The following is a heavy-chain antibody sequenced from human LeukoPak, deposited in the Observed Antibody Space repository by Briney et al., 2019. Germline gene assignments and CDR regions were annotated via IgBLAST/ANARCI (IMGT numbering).Heavy chain of an antibody. CDR1: GGSIGSYH. D-gene: IGHD1-20*01. J-gene: IGHJ6*02. CDR3: ARVAYKGGMDV. V-gene: IGHV4-59*01. CDR2: IHYTWNA. Sequence: PSETLSLTCSVSGGSIGSYHWSWIRQTPGKGLEWIGHIHYTWNAKYNPSLKSRVTISLDRSNNQFSLRLSSVTAADTAVYYCARVAYKGGMDVWGQGTTVTVSS.